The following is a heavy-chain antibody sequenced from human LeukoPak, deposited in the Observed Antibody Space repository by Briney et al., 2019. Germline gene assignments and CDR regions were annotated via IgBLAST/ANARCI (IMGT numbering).Heavy chain of an antibody. V-gene: IGHV3-23*01. CDR1: GFTFRSYA. CDR2: MSGSGTNT. D-gene: IGHD6-19*01. J-gene: IGHJ6*02. CDR3: AKKVEGTGWYDYGMDV. Sequence: TGGSLRLSCAASGFTFRSYAMSWVRQGPGKGLEWVSAMSGSGTNTFYADSVKGRFTISRDNSKDTLYLRMNSLRAEDTAVYYCAKKVEGTGWYDYGMDVWGQGTTVTVSS.